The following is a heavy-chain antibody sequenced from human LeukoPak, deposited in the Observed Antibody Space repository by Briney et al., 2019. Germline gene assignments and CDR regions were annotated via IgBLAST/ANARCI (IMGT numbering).Heavy chain of an antibody. CDR3: ARTERHSYESSGYYQYYFDY. CDR2: IYYSGST. V-gene: IGHV4-39*01. CDR1: GGSISNSSYY. D-gene: IGHD3-22*01. Sequence: PSETLSLTCTVSGGSISNSSYYWAWVRQPPGKGLEWIGSIYYSGSTYYNPSLESRVTVSVDTSKNQFSLKLSSVTVADTAMYYCARTERHSYESSGYYQYYFDYWGQGILVTVSS. J-gene: IGHJ4*02.